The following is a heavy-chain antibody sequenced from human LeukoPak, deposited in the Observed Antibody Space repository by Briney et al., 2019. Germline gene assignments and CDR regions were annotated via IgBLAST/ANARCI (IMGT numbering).Heavy chain of an antibody. D-gene: IGHD6-19*01. CDR1: GFTFTSSA. Sequence: SVKVSCKASGFTFTSSAMQWVRQARGQRLEWRGWIVVGSGNTNYAQKFQERVTITRDMSTSTAYMELSSLRSEDTAVYYCAADSSGFYGDYYGMDVWGQGTTVTVSS. CDR2: IVVGSGNT. CDR3: AADSSGFYGDYYGMDV. V-gene: IGHV1-58*02. J-gene: IGHJ6*02.